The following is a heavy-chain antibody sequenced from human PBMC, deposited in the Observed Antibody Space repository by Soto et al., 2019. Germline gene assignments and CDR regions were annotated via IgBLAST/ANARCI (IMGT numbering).Heavy chain of an antibody. CDR1: GFTFSSYA. J-gene: IGHJ2*01. D-gene: IGHD4-17*01. V-gene: IGHV3-30-3*01. Sequence: QVQLVESGGGVVQPGRSLRLSCAASGFTFSSYAMYWVRQAPGKGLEWVAVISYDGSNKNYADSVKGRFTISRDYSQNTQYLQMNSLRAEHTAIYYCARPTVTTGAHWYFDLWGRGTLVTVSS. CDR2: ISYDGSNK. CDR3: ARPTVTTGAHWYFDL.